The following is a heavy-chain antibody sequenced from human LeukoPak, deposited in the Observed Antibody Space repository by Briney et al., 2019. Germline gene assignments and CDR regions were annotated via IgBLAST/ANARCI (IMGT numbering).Heavy chain of an antibody. CDR3: ARVGGRGYVGTSTY. CDR2: IPSSGPTI. D-gene: IGHD5-12*01. J-gene: IGHJ4*02. Sequence: GGSLRLSCTASGFTFSDYYMSWIRQTPGKGLEWISYIPSSGPTIYFADSVKGRFTISRDNAKNSLYLQMNSLRAEDTAVYYCARVGGRGYVGTSTYWGQGTLVTVSS. V-gene: IGHV3-11*04. CDR1: GFTFSDYY.